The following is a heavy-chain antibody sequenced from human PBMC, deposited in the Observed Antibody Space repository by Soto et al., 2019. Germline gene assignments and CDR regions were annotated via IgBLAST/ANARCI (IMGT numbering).Heavy chain of an antibody. CDR2: ISYSGTT. Sequence: SETLSLTCTVSGGSISNYFWTWIRQPPGRGLEWIGYISYSGTTNYNASLKSRVTISVDTSANQFSLRVRSVTAADTAVYYCARIRGLGEVWAYFDHWGQGARDTVSS. V-gene: IGHV4-59*01. D-gene: IGHD3-16*01. J-gene: IGHJ4*02. CDR1: GGSISNYF. CDR3: ARIRGLGEVWAYFDH.